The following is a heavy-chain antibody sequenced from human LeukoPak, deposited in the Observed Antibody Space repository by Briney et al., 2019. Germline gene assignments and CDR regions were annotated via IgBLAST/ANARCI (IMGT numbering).Heavy chain of an antibody. V-gene: IGHV3-48*02. CDR3: AKDSFGEWFGESNFDC. J-gene: IGHJ4*02. CDR2: ISSSSSTI. CDR1: GFTFSSYS. D-gene: IGHD3-10*01. Sequence: GGSLRLSCAASGFTFSSYSMNWVRQAPGKGLEWVSYISSSSSTIYYADSVKGRFTISRDNAKNSLYLQMNSLRDEDTAVYYCAKDSFGEWFGESNFDCWGQGTLVTVSS.